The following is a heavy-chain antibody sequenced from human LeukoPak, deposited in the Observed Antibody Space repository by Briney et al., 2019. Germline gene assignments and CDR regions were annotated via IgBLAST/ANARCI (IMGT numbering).Heavy chain of an antibody. CDR2: IYTSGST. V-gene: IGHV4-4*07. J-gene: IGHJ4*02. Sequence: PSETLSLTCTVSGGSISSYYWSWIRQLAGKGLEWIGRIYTSGSTNYNPSLKSRVTMSVDTSKNQFSLKLSSVTAADTAVYYCASLYCSGGSCFDYWGQGTLVTVSS. CDR3: ASLYCSGGSCFDY. CDR1: GGSISSYY. D-gene: IGHD2-15*01.